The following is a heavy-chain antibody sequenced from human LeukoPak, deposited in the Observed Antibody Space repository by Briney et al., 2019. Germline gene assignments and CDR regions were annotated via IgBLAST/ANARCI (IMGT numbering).Heavy chain of an antibody. V-gene: IGHV1-2*02. CDR2: INPNSGAT. CDR3: AKEAGNGWSYFDY. CDR1: GYTFTGHY. D-gene: IGHD6-19*01. J-gene: IGHJ4*02. Sequence: ASVKVSCKASGYTFTGHYIHWERQAPGQGLEWMGWINPNSGATKYEQKFQGRVTMTRDTSISTAYMELSRLISEDTAVYYCAKEAGNGWSYFDYWGQGTLVTVSS.